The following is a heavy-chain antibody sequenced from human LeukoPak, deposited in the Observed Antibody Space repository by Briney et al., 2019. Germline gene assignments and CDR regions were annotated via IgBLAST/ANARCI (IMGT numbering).Heavy chain of an antibody. Sequence: SDTLSLTCTVAGGSISSCYWSWFRQPPGKRVGWIGFFYGSGSTNYSPSLKSRVTISVDMSKNQLSLQLRSGTAADTAVYYCARGLGMDYDSRGSDWFDPWGQGTLVTVSS. CDR3: ARGLGMDYDSRGSDWFDP. CDR1: GGSISSCY. J-gene: IGHJ5*02. V-gene: IGHV4-59*01. CDR2: FYGSGST. D-gene: IGHD3-22*01.